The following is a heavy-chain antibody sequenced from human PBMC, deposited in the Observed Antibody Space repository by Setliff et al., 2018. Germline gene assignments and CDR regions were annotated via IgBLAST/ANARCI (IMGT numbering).Heavy chain of an antibody. Sequence: ASVKVSCKASRYTFTSFDIIWVRQATGQGLVWMGWVNPGGVTSSSTQKFEGRVTMTTDPSTTTAYLELRSLTSDDTAVYYCSRLVRYCTTTSCQGASGAELWGQGTLVTVSS. CDR2: VNPGGVTS. V-gene: IGHV1-8*02. CDR1: RYTFTSFD. J-gene: IGHJ4*02. D-gene: IGHD2-2*01. CDR3: SRLVRYCTTTSCQGASGAEL.